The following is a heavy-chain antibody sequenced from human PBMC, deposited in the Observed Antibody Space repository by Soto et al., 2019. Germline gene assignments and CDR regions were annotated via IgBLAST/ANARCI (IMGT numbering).Heavy chain of an antibody. J-gene: IGHJ4*02. Sequence: ASVKVSCKASGYTFTGYYMHWVRQAPGQGLEWMGWINPNSGGTNYAQKFQGRVTMTRDTSTSTAYMELSRLRSDDTAVYYCAREGYYYDSSGSLDYWGQGTLVTVSS. V-gene: IGHV1-2*02. CDR2: INPNSGGT. CDR1: GYTFTGYY. D-gene: IGHD3-22*01. CDR3: AREGYYYDSSGSLDY.